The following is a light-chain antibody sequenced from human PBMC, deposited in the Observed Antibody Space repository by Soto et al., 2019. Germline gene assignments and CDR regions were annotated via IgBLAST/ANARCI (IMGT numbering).Light chain of an antibody. J-gene: IGKJ4*01. CDR3: QQLNSYPLT. Sequence: DIQLTQSPSFLSASIGDRVAITCRASQGIRSYLAWYQQKPGKAPKLLIYAASTLQSGVPPRFSGSGSGTAFTLTISSLQPEDFATYYCQQLNSYPLTFGGGTKVEIK. CDR1: QGIRSY. CDR2: AAS. V-gene: IGKV1-9*01.